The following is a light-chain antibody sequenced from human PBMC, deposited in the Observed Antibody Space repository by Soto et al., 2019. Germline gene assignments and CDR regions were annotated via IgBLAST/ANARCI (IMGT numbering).Light chain of an antibody. CDR2: YAS. V-gene: IGKV3-15*01. J-gene: IGKJ3*01. CDR1: ESVHRN. Sequence: EVVMTQSPATLSVSPGERVTLSCRASESVHRNLAWYQQKPGQGPSLLIYYASTRATGVPDRFTGSGSGTEFTLTTSSLQSEDFGVYHCQHYSNWPPTFGPRTKVEIK. CDR3: QHYSNWPPT.